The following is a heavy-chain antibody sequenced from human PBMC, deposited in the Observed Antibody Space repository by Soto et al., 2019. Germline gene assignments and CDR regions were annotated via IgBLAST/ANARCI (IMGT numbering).Heavy chain of an antibody. D-gene: IGHD5-12*01. Sequence: PSETLSLTCTVSGGSINTFYWSWVRQPDGKGLEWIGRIFSSGSTSFNPSLESRVAMSVDTSKNHFSLNLSSVTAADMAVYYCAREGSYSAYNFAHGIQLWSFDFWGQGALVTVS. CDR3: AREGSYSAYNFAHGIQLWSFDF. CDR1: GGSINTFY. V-gene: IGHV4-4*07. J-gene: IGHJ4*02. CDR2: IFSSGST.